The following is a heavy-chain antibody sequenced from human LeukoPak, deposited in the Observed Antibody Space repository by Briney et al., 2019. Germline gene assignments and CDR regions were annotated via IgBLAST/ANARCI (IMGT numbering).Heavy chain of an antibody. D-gene: IGHD3-9*01. J-gene: IGHJ4*02. CDR2: IYYRGST. Sequence: SETLSLTCTVSGGSISSSTYYWGWIRQPPGKGLEWIGSIYYRGSTYYNPSLKSRVTISVDTSKNQFSLKLSSVTAADTAVYYCARDKILTGYYFFDYWGQGTLVTVSS. V-gene: IGHV4-39*02. CDR1: GGSISSSTYY. CDR3: ARDKILTGYYFFDY.